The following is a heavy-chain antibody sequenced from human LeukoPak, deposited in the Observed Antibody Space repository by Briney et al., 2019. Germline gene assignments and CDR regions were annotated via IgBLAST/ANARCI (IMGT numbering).Heavy chain of an antibody. Sequence: GGSLRLSCAASGFSFSGYYMSWIRLAPGKGLEWVSYISSSGTSTNYADSVKGRFTISRDNAKNSLYLQMNSLRVEDTAVYYCARDRGAVTGQYFDYWGQGTLVTVSS. CDR3: ARDRGAVTGQYFDY. J-gene: IGHJ4*02. CDR2: ISSSGTST. CDR1: GFSFSGYY. D-gene: IGHD6-19*01. V-gene: IGHV3-11*01.